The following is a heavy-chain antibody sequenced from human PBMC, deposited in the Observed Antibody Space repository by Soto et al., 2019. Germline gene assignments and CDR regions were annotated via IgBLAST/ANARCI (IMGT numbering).Heavy chain of an antibody. D-gene: IGHD6-13*01. CDR1: GFTFSIYA. CDR3: ARADGETIAAAHSWFDP. J-gene: IGHJ5*02. V-gene: IGHV3-23*01. CDR2: IANSGGRT. Sequence: EVQLLESGGGLVQPGGSLRLSCAASGFTFSIYAMSWVRQAPGRGLEWVSAIANSGGRTYYADSVKGRFTISRDNSKNTLYLQMNSLRAEDTAVYYCARADGETIAAAHSWFDPWGQGTLVTVSS.